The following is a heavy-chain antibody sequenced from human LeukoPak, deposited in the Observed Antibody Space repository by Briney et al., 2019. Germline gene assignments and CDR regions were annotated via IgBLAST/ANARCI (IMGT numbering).Heavy chain of an antibody. Sequence: QSGGTLRLSCAASGFTFSSYGMRWVRQAPGKGLEWVSAISGSGGSTYYADSVKGRFTISRDNSKNTLYLQMNSLRAEDTAVYYCARVVPPTNYGSGSYFWDPYYFDYWGQGTLVTVSS. CDR3: ARVVPPTNYGSGSYFWDPYYFDY. D-gene: IGHD3-10*01. CDR2: ISGSGGST. V-gene: IGHV3-23*01. J-gene: IGHJ4*02. CDR1: GFTFSSYG.